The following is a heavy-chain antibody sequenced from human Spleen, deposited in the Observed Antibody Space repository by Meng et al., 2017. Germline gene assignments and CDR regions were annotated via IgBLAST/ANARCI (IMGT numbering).Heavy chain of an antibody. J-gene: IGHJ6*02. V-gene: IGHV3-30*01. Sequence: GESLKISCAASGFTFSSYAMHWVRQAPGKGLEWVAVISYDGSNKYYADSVKGRFTISRDNSKNTLYLQMNSLRAEDTAVYYCASEPYCTNGVCYSYYYGMDVWGQGTTVTVSS. CDR2: ISYDGSNK. CDR1: GFTFSSYA. D-gene: IGHD2-8*01. CDR3: ASEPYCTNGVCYSYYYGMDV.